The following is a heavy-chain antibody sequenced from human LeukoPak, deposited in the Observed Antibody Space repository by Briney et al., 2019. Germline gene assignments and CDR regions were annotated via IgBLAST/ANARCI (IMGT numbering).Heavy chain of an antibody. CDR3: AIRYGSGEKYYYYSYMDV. J-gene: IGHJ6*03. CDR2: MNPNSGNT. Sequence: ASVKVSCKASGYTFTSYDINWVRQATGQGLEWMGWMNPNSGNTGYAQKFQGRVNMTRNTSISTAYMELSSMSSEATAVYYCAIRYGSGEKYYYYSYMDVWGKGTTVTVSS. D-gene: IGHD3-10*01. CDR1: GYTFTSYD. V-gene: IGHV1-8*01.